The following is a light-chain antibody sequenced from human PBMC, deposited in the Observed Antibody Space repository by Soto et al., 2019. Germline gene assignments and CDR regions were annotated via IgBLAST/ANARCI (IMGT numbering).Light chain of an antibody. V-gene: IGLV2-11*01. Sequence: QSVLTQPRSVSGSPGQSLTISCTGTSSDVGGYNYVSWYQQYPGKVPKLMIYDVTKRPSGVPDRFSGSKSGNTASLTFSGFQVEDEADYYCCSHAGSYTYVFGTGTKVTVL. CDR3: CSHAGSYTYV. CDR2: DVT. J-gene: IGLJ1*01. CDR1: SSDVGGYNY.